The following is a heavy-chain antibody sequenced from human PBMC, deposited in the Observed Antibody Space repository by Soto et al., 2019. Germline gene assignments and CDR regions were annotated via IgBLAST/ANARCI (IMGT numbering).Heavy chain of an antibody. CDR3: ASSASPDAY. CDR1: GFIFNSYS. V-gene: IGHV3-48*01. J-gene: IGHJ4*02. D-gene: IGHD1-26*01. Sequence: EVQLVESGGGLVQPGGSLRLSCVASGFIFNSYSMNWVRQAPGKGLEWISYINSGSTSVFYADSVKGRFSISRDNAKNSLSLQMNSLRAEDTAVYYGASSASPDAYWGQGTLVTVSS. CDR2: INSGSTSV.